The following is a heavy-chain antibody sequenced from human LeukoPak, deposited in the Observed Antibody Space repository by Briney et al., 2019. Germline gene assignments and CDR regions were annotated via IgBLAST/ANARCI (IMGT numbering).Heavy chain of an antibody. CDR1: GFTVDSNY. CDR3: AKDLNVVFYYGMDV. D-gene: IGHD3-22*01. CDR2: IYTGGNT. V-gene: IGHV3-53*01. J-gene: IGHJ6*02. Sequence: GGSLRLSCAASGFTVDSNYLSWVRQAPGKGLEWVSTIYTGGNTYYAASVKGRFTISRDFSKNTVFLHMNSLRAEDTAVYYCAKDLNVVFYYGMDVWGQGTTVTVSS.